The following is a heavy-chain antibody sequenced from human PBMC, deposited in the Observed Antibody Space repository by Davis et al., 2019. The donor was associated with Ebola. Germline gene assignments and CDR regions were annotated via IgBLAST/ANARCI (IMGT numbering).Heavy chain of an antibody. J-gene: IGHJ4*02. CDR1: GGTFSSYA. CDR3: ARAEYNWNYFAY. Sequence: ASVKVSCKASGGTFSSYAISWVRQAPGQGLEWMGWMNPNSGNTGYAQKFQGRVTMTRNTSISTAYMELRSLRSDDTAVYYCARAEYNWNYFAYWGQGTLVTVSS. CDR2: MNPNSGNT. V-gene: IGHV1-8*02. D-gene: IGHD1-20*01.